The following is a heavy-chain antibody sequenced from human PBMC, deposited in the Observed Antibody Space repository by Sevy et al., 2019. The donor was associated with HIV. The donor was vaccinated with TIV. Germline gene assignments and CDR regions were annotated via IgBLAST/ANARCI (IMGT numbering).Heavy chain of an antibody. Sequence: SETLSLTCSVSGGSLITTNYYWAWLRQSPGKGLEWIAIIYYSGSTYYNPSLKARVTVSVDTSRSQFSLILNSVTAADTSVYYCAAHEGVTISEARFDPWGQGTLVTVSS. CDR2: IYYSGST. CDR1: GGSLITTNYY. J-gene: IGHJ5*02. V-gene: IGHV4-39*01. D-gene: IGHD1-1*01. CDR3: AAHEGVTISEARFDP.